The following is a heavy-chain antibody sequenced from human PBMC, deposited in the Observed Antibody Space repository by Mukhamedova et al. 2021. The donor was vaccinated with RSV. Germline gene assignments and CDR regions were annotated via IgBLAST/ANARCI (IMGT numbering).Heavy chain of an antibody. CDR2: IKEDGSEK. V-gene: IGHV3-7*01. Sequence: GLEWVANIKEDGSEKHYVDSVEGRFTISRDNAKNSLYLQMNSLRVDDTAVYYCARGKATDYWGQGTLVTV. CDR3: ARGKATDY. J-gene: IGHJ4*02.